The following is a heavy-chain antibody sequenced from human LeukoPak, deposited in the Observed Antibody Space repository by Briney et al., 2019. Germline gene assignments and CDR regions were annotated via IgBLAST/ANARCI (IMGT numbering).Heavy chain of an antibody. CDR1: GYTFTGYY. J-gene: IGHJ4*02. D-gene: IGHD3-22*01. CDR3: ARDRIYYDSSGYYTLYYFDY. CDR2: IIPIFGTA. Sequence: SGGSLRLSCAASGYTFTGYYMHWVRQAPGQGLEWMGGIIPIFGTANYAQKFQGRVTITADESTSTAYMELSSLRSEDTAVYYCARDRIYYDSSGYYTLYYFDYWGQGTLVTVSS. V-gene: IGHV1-69*01.